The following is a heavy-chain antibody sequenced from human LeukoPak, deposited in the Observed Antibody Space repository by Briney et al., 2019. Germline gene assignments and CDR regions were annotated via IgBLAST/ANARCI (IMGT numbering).Heavy chain of an antibody. V-gene: IGHV4-34*01. CDR1: GGSFSGYY. D-gene: IGHD1-26*01. Sequence: SETLSLTCAVYGGSFSGYYWSWIRQPPGKGLEWNGEINHSGSTNYNPSLKSRVTISVDTSKNQFSLKLSSVTAADTAVYYCARVGVGATNDYWGQGTLVTVSS. J-gene: IGHJ4*02. CDR3: ARVGVGATNDY. CDR2: INHSGST.